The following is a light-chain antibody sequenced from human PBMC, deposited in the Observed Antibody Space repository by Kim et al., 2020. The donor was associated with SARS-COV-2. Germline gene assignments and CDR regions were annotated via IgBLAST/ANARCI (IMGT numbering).Light chain of an antibody. J-gene: IGKJ4*01. CDR2: GTS. V-gene: IGKV3-20*01. CDR3: QLYVSSPPRVT. Sequence: PGERATLSCRASQSVSSRCLAWYQQKPGQAPRPLIYGTSSRATGIPDRFSGTGSGTDFTLTISRLEPEDFAVYYCQLYVSSPPRVTFGGGTKLEI. CDR1: QSVSSRC.